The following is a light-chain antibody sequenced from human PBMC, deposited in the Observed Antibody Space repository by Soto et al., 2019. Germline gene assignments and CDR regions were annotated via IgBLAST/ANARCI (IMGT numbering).Light chain of an antibody. CDR1: LSVSSY. CDR2: DAS. CDR3: FLLSNWPPD. Sequence: VLTQSPATLSLSPGERATLSCRASLSVSSYLAWYQQKPGKAPRLLIYDASNWATGIPARFSGSVSGTDFPLTISRLEPEEGAVYVFFLLSNWPPDFGSWTKVCIK. V-gene: IGKV3-11*01. J-gene: IGKJ3*01.